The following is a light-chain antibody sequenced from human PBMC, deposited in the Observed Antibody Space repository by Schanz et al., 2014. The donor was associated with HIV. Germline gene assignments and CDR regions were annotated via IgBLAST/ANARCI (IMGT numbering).Light chain of an antibody. V-gene: IGLV2-23*02. CDR2: EIS. Sequence: QSVLTQPASVSGSPGQSITISCTGTSSDGRSYNLVSWYQQYPGKAPKLMIYEISKWPSGVSNRFSGSKSGNTASLTISGLQAEDEADYYCCSYTGSGTLVFGGGTKLTVL. J-gene: IGLJ2*01. CDR1: SSDGRSYNL. CDR3: CSYTGSGTLV.